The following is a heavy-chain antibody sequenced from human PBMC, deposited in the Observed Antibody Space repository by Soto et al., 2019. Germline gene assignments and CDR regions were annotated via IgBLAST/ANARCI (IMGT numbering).Heavy chain of an antibody. D-gene: IGHD2-21*02. CDR1: AGSITGDSYY. CDR2: ISYNGRT. Sequence: PSETLSLPCSVSAGSITGDSYYWTWIRQPPGKGLEWLRYISYNGRTNYNPSLKSRVTVSVDTSRKQFFLRLTSVTAADPAIYYSARDPCGSDCYSGPDYWGQGSLVTVSS. CDR3: ARDPCGSDCYSGPDY. V-gene: IGHV4-61*01. J-gene: IGHJ4*02.